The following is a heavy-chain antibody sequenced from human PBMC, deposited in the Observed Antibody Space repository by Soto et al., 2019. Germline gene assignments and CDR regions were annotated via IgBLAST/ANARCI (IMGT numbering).Heavy chain of an antibody. J-gene: IGHJ6*03. CDR3: AKGGPRGFFGPMDV. CDR1: GFTFSTYD. V-gene: IGHV3-30*18. Sequence: GGSLRLSCAASGFTFSTYDMYWVRQAPGKGLEWVAVISYDGGNKYYADSVKGRFTISRDNSKNTLYLQMNSLRADDTAVYYCAKGGPRGFFGPMDVWGKGTTVTVSS. D-gene: IGHD3-10*01. CDR2: ISYDGGNK.